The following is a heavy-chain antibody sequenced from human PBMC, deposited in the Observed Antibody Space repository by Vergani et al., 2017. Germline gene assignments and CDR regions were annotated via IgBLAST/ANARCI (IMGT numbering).Heavy chain of an antibody. Sequence: QMQLQESGPGLVKASETLSLTCTVSGDSIISRSYYWGWIRQPPGKGLEWICSLYNSGNGDSSSSLKSRVTISADTSKNQFSLRLTSVTAADTAVYYCASGKYYSDSTSHFRGRYFDVWGRGTLVTVPS. J-gene: IGHJ2*01. CDR1: GDSIISRSYY. CDR3: ASGKYYSDSTSHFRGRYFDV. D-gene: IGHD3-16*01. CDR2: LYNSGNG. V-gene: IGHV4-39*01.